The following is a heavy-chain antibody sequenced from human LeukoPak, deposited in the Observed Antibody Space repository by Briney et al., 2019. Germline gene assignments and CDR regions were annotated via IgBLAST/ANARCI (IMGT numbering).Heavy chain of an antibody. Sequence: GGSLRLSCAASGFTFSSYSMNWVRRAPGKGLEWVSSISSSSSYIYYADSVKGRFTISRDNAKNSLYLRMNSLRAEDTAVYYCARELGYYYDSIGYWGQGTLVTVSS. CDR3: ARELGYYYDSIGY. D-gene: IGHD3-22*01. V-gene: IGHV3-21*01. J-gene: IGHJ4*02. CDR2: ISSSSSYI. CDR1: GFTFSSYS.